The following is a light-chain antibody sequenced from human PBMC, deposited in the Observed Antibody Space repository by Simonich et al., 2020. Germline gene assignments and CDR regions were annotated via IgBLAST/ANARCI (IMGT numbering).Light chain of an antibody. CDR1: QGISNY. CDR2: AAS. V-gene: IGKV1D-17*01. J-gene: IGKJ3*01. Sequence: NIQMTQSPSAMSASVGDRVTITCRARQGISNYLAWFQQKPGKVPKHLIYAASSLQSGFPSRFSGSGSGTEFTLTISSLQPEDFATYYCLQHNSYLEGFGPGTKVDIK. CDR3: LQHNSYLEG.